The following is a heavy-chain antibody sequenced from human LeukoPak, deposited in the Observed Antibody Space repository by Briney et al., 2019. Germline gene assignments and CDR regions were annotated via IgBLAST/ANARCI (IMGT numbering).Heavy chain of an antibody. V-gene: IGHV3-21*01. D-gene: IGHD6-13*01. CDR2: ISSSSSYI. CDR1: GFTFSSYS. J-gene: IGHJ4*02. CDR3: ARNDGTLRAAAFY. Sequence: GGSLRLSCAASGFTFSSYSMNWVRQAPGKGLEWVSSISSSSSYIYYADSVKGRFTISRDNAKNSLYLQMNSLGAEDTAVYYCARNDGTLRAAAFYWGQGTLVTVSS.